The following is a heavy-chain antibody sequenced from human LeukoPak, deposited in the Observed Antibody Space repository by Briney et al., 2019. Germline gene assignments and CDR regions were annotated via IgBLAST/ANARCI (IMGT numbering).Heavy chain of an antibody. D-gene: IGHD3-22*01. CDR3: ARGPLYYYDSSGYKSVPRMYNWFDP. V-gene: IGHV4-39*07. CDR2: IYYSGST. CDR1: GGSISSSSYY. Sequence: SETLSLTCTVSGGSISSSSYYWGWIRQPPGKGLEWIGSIYYSGSTYYNPSLKSRVTISVDTSKNQFSLKLSSVTAADTAVYYCARGPLYYYDSSGYKSVPRMYNWFDPWGQGTLVTVSS. J-gene: IGHJ5*02.